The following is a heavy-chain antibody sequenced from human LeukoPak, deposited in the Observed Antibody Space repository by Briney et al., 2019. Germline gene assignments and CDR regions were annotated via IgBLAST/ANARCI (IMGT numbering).Heavy chain of an antibody. V-gene: IGHV4-59*01. D-gene: IGHD3-10*01. J-gene: IGHJ4*02. CDR3: ARADYYGSGSYI. CDR2: IYYSGST. CDR1: GCSIGSYY. Sequence: SETLSLTCTVPGCSIGSYYWSWIRQPPGKGLEWIGYIYYSGSTNYNPSLKSRVTISVDTSKNQFSLKLSSVTAADTAVYYCARADYYGSGSYIWGQGTLVTVSS.